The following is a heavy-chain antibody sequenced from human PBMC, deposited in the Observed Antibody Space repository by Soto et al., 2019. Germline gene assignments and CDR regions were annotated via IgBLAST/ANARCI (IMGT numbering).Heavy chain of an antibody. D-gene: IGHD3-10*01. CDR2: IYPGDSDT. CDR1: GNSFSSYW. J-gene: IGHJ6*04. V-gene: IGHV5-51*01. Sequence: GESLKIAGLGSGNSFSSYWVAWVRQMHGKGLECMGIIYPGDSDTRYSPSFQGQVTISADKSISTAYLQWGSLKVSDTAMYYCATHSPPRGMDVWGKGTAVTVSS. CDR3: ATHSPPRGMDV.